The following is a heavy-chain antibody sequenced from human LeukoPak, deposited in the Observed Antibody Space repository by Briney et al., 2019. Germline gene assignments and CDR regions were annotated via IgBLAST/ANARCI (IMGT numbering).Heavy chain of an antibody. CDR1: GGTFSSYA. CDR3: ASNIAVAGTSGFDY. Sequence: SVKVSCKASGGTFSSYAISWVRQAPGQGLEWMEGIIPIFGTANYAQKFQGRVTITADESTSTAYMELSSLRSEDTAVYYCASNIAVAGTSGFDYWGQGTLVTVSS. J-gene: IGHJ4*02. V-gene: IGHV1-69*13. D-gene: IGHD6-19*01. CDR2: IIPIFGTA.